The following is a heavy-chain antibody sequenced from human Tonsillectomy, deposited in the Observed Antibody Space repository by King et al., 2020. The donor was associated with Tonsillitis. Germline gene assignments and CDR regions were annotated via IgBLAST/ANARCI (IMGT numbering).Heavy chain of an antibody. CDR1: GYSFTSHW. V-gene: IGHV5-10-1*03. J-gene: IGHJ4*02. Sequence: VQLVESGAEVKKSGESLRISCKGSGYSFTSHWISWVRQMPGKGLEWMGRIDPSDSYTNYSPSFQGHVTISADNSISTAYLQWVSLQASHTAMYYCARHEGTENYDYWGQGTLVTVSS. D-gene: IGHD1-1*01. CDR3: ARHEGTENYDY. CDR2: IDPSDSYT.